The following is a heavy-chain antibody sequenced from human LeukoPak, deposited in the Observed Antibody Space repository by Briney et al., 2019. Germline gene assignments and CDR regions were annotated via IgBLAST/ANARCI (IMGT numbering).Heavy chain of an antibody. CDR2: ISSSSSYI. CDR3: ARDPRRQMNEYSYDEVVDY. V-gene: IGHV3-21*04. J-gene: IGHJ4*02. CDR1: GFTFSTYS. Sequence: PGESLRLSCAASGFTFSTYSMNWVRQAPGKGLEWVSSISSSSSYIKYADSVKGRFTISRDNAKNSLYLQMNSLRAEDTAVYYCARDPRRQMNEYSYDEVVDYWGQGTLVTVSS. D-gene: IGHD5-18*01.